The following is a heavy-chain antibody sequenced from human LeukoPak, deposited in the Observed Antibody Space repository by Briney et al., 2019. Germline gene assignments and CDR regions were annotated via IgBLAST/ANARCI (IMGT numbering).Heavy chain of an antibody. CDR3: AAYCSGGSCHGVFDY. CDR2: IIPIFGTA. V-gene: IGHV1-69*01. J-gene: IGHJ4*02. Sequence: SVKVSCKASGGTFSSYASSWVRQAPGQGLAWMGGIIPIFGTANYAQKFQGRVTITADESTSTAYMELSSLRSEDTAVYYCAAYCSGGSCHGVFDYWGQGTLVTVSS. CDR1: GGTFSSYA. D-gene: IGHD2-15*01.